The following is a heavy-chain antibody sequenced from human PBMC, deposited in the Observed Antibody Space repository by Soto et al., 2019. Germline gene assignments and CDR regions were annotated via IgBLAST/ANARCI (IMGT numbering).Heavy chain of an antibody. D-gene: IGHD5-18*01. V-gene: IGHV4-39*07. CDR3: ARSGYSYGPNPLLY. J-gene: IGHJ4*02. Sequence: SETLSLTCTVSGGSISSYYWGWIRQSPEKGLEWIASISYSGSTYYNPTLKSRLTISVDTSKNQFSLKLSSVTAADTAVYYCARSGYSYGPNPLLYWGQGTLVTVSS. CDR1: GGSISSYY. CDR2: ISYSGST.